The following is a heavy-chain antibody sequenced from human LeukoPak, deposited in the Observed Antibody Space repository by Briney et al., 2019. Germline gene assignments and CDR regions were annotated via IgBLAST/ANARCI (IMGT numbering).Heavy chain of an antibody. CDR2: IYYSGST. J-gene: IGHJ4*02. CDR1: GGSISSSSYY. D-gene: IGHD5-24*01. Sequence: SEALSLTCTVSGGSISSSSYYWGWIRQPPGKGLEWIGSIYYSGSTYYNPSLKSRVTISVDASKNQFSLKLSSVTAADTAVYYCARNRDGYNSFDYWGQGTLVTVSS. V-gene: IGHV4-39*07. CDR3: ARNRDGYNSFDY.